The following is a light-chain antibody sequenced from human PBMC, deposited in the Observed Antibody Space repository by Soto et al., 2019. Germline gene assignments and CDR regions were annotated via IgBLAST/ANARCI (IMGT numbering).Light chain of an antibody. CDR1: QDISNY. V-gene: IGKV1-27*01. CDR3: QKYNSAPYT. CDR2: ATS. J-gene: IGKJ2*01. Sequence: DIQMTQSPSSLSASVGDRDTITCRASQDISNYLAWYQQKPGKVPKLLIYATSTLQSGVPSRFSGRVSGTDFTLTISSLQPEDAATYYCQKYNSAPYTFGQGTKLEIK.